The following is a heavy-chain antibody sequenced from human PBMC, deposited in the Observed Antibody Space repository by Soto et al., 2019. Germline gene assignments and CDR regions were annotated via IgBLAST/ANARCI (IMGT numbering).Heavy chain of an antibody. CDR1: GFTFSIHG. D-gene: IGHD3-3*01. J-gene: IGHJ5*02. CDR3: AKDKVPYYDFWSGQRWFDP. V-gene: IGHV3-30*18. CDR2: ISNDGNKK. Sequence: GGSLRLSCAACGFTFSIHGMHWVRQTPGKXLEWVAVISNDGNKKYYVESVEGRFSISRDNSKSIVYLQMNNVRIEDTAKYYCAKDKVPYYDFWSGQRWFDPWGQGTQVTVSS.